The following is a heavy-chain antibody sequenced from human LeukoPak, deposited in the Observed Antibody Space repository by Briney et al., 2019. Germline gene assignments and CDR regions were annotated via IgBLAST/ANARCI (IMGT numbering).Heavy chain of an antibody. J-gene: IGHJ5*02. V-gene: IGHV5-51*01. D-gene: IGHD2-21*02. CDR1: GYSFTSYW. CDR3: ARSLAYCGGDCYFNWFDP. Sequence: GESLKISCKGSGYSFTSYWIGWVRQMPGKGLAWMGIIYPGDSDTRYSPSFQGQVTISADKSISTAYLQWSSLKASDTAMYYCARSLAYCGGDCYFNWFDPWGQGTLVTVSS. CDR2: IYPGDSDT.